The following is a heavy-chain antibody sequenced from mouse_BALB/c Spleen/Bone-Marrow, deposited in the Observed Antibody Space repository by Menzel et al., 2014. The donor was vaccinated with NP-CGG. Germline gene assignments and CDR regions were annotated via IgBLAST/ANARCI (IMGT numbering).Heavy chain of an antibody. CDR3: TRNWDDYAMDY. CDR1: GFPLTSFG. V-gene: IGHV2-2*02. CDR2: IWSGGST. D-gene: IGHD4-1*01. J-gene: IGHJ4*01. Sequence: VQLQQSGPGLVQPSQSLSITCTVSGFPLTSFGIHWVRQSPGKGLEWLGVIWSGGSTDYNAAFISRLSISKDNSKSQVFFKMNSLQANDTAIYYCTRNWDDYAMDYWGQGTSVTVSS.